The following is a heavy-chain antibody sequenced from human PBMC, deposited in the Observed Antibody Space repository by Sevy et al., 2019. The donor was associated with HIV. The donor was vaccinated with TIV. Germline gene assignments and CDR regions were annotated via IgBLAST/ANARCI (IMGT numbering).Heavy chain of an antibody. CDR1: GVSISSGAYS. Sequence: SETLSLTCAVSGVSISSGAYSWNWIRQPPGKGLEWIGYIYHTGNTYYNPSLKSRITISLDRSKNQFSLRLSSVTAADTAVYFCARDGGTMTTPGSFDIWGQGTVVTVSS. CDR3: ARDGGTMTTPGSFDI. J-gene: IGHJ3*02. V-gene: IGHV4-30-2*01. D-gene: IGHD4-17*01. CDR2: IYHTGNT.